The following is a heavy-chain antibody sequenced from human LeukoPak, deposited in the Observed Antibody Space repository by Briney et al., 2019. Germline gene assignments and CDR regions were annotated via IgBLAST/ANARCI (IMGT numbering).Heavy chain of an antibody. CDR2: ISSSGSTI. V-gene: IGHV3-11*04. CDR1: GFTFSDYY. CDR3: AKDFSTMVTSVLDY. Sequence: GGSLRLSCAASGFTFSDYYMSWIRQAPGKGLEWVSYISSSGSTIYYADSVKGRFTISRDNSKNTLYLQMNSLRAEDTAVYYCAKDFSTMVTSVLDYWGQGTLVAVSS. J-gene: IGHJ4*02. D-gene: IGHD4-23*01.